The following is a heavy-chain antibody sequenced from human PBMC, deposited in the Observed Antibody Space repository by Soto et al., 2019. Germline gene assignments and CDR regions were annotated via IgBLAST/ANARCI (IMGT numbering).Heavy chain of an antibody. V-gene: IGHV4-59*08. CDR1: GDSISTYY. Sequence: SETLSLTCTVSGDSISTYYWSWIRQPPGKGLEWIGYIHYTGSTSYNPSLKSRVTISVDTSKNQFSLKLKSVTAADTAIYYCARRTVNIRTFYSGLKTHCFDYWGQGAPVTVSS. CDR3: ARRTVNIRTFYSGLKTHCFDY. D-gene: IGHD6-19*01. J-gene: IGHJ4*02. CDR2: IHYTGST.